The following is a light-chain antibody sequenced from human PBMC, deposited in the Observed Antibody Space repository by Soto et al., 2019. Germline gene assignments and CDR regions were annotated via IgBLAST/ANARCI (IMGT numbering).Light chain of an antibody. CDR3: SSYTTSNTRQIA. CDR1: SSDVGGYNY. Sequence: QSVLTQPAPVSGSPGQSITISCTGTSSDVGGYNYVSWYQHHPGKAPKPIIYDVSNRPSGVSIRFSGSKSDNTASLTISGLQPEDEADYHCSSYTTSNTRQIAFGTGTKVTVL. J-gene: IGLJ1*01. V-gene: IGLV2-14*03. CDR2: DVS.